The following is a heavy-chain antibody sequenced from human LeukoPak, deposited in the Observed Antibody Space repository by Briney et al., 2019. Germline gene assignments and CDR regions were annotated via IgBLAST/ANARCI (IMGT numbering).Heavy chain of an antibody. CDR3: AXXXXXYYGLHDAFDI. Sequence: ASVKVSCKASGYTFNGYYMHWVRQAPGQGLKWMGWINPNSGSTNYAQNFQGRVTMTRDTSISTAYMELRRLRSEDPAIYYCAXXXXXYYGLHDAFDIWGQGTMVTVSS. J-gene: IGHJ3*02. CDR1: GYTFNGYY. V-gene: IGHV1-2*02. D-gene: IGHD1-26*01. CDR2: INPNSGST.